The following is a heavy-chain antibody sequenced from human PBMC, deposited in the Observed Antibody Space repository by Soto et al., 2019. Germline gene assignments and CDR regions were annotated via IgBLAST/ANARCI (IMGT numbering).Heavy chain of an antibody. CDR3: ARVYYYDSSGYYPLGY. Sequence: QVQLVQSGAEVKKPGSSVKVSYKASGGTFSSYAISWVRQAPGQGLEWMGGIIPIFSTANYAQKFQGRVTITADESTSTAYMELSSLRSEDTAVYYCARVYYYDSSGYYPLGYWGQGTLVTVSS. V-gene: IGHV1-69*01. CDR1: GGTFSSYA. D-gene: IGHD3-22*01. CDR2: IIPIFSTA. J-gene: IGHJ4*02.